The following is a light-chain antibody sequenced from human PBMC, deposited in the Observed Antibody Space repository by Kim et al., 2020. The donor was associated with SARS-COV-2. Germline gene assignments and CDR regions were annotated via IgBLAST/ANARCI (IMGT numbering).Light chain of an antibody. V-gene: IGLV1-47*02. CDR3: ATWDDSLSGL. Sequence: LTLFWSERRPNSGSNNVHASQQLPRTAPKLLSESNNPRSPGAPDQFSCAKSGTSASLAISGLRSEDEADYYCATWDDSLSGLFGGGTQLTVL. CDR1: RPNSGSNN. CDR2: SNN. J-gene: IGLJ3*02.